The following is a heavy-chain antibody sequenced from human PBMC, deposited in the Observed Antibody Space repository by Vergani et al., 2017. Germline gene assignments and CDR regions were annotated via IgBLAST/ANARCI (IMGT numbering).Heavy chain of an antibody. J-gene: IGHJ6*03. CDR2: ISSSSSYI. CDR3: ARAGYDFWSGYLVYYYYMDV. D-gene: IGHD3-3*01. Sequence: EVQLVESGGGLVKRGGSLRLSCAASGFTFSSYSMNWVRQAPGKGLEWVSSISSSSSYIHYSDSLKGRFTISRDNAKSSLYLQMNSLRAEDTGVYYCARAGYDFWSGYLVYYYYMDVWGKXP. V-gene: IGHV3-21*01. CDR1: GFTFSSYS.